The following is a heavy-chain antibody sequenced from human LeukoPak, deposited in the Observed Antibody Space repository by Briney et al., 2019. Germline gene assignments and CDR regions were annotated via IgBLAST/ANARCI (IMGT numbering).Heavy chain of an antibody. CDR1: CVSLTVVN. D-gene: IGHD4-17*01. CDR3: ARGRWAVANVTIIEFYFDY. Sequence: PSETLSPTSTLSCVSLTVVNSSCMPQPAGKGLEWIGRFYTSGRRNYNPSLKSRVTMSVDTSKNQFSLRLSSVTAADTPVYYCARGRWAVANVTIIEFYFDYWGRGTLVTVSS. V-gene: IGHV4-4*07. CDR2: FYTSGRR. J-gene: IGHJ4*01.